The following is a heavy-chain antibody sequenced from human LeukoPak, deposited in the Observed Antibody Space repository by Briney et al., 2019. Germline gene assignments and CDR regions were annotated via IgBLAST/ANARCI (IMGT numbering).Heavy chain of an antibody. D-gene: IGHD3-22*01. V-gene: IGHV4-34*01. CDR3: ARDSSGNYPTHHLDY. Sequence: SETLSLTCAVYGGSFSGYYWSWIRQPPGKGLEWIGEINHSGSTNYNPSLKSRVTISVDTSKNQFSLKLSSVTAADTAVYYCARDSSGNYPTHHLDYWGQGTLVTVSS. CDR1: GGSFSGYY. CDR2: INHSGST. J-gene: IGHJ4*02.